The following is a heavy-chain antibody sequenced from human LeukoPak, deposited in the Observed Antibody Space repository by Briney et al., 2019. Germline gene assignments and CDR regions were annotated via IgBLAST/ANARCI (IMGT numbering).Heavy chain of an antibody. CDR3: ARAPITAGGNFDL. Sequence: SETLSLTCTVSGYSITTTYYWGWIRQSPRKGLEWIGGIYHSETTYYNPSLKSRVTMSVETSQNQFSLKVRSVTAADTAVYYCARAPITAGGNFDLWGRGTLVTVSS. J-gene: IGHJ2*01. CDR1: GYSITTTYY. D-gene: IGHD6-13*01. V-gene: IGHV4-38-2*02. CDR2: IYHSETT.